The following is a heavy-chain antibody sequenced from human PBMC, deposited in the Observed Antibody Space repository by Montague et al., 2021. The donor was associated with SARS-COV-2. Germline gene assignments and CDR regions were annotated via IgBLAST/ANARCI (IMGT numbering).Heavy chain of an antibody. V-gene: IGHV3-74*01. J-gene: IGHJ3*01. CDR1: GLNFRSYY. CDR3: ARGGFNHGFDV. Sequence: SLRLSCAASGLNFRSYYIHWVRQAPGSGLVWVSRIDNDGRGTIYADSVKGRFTISRDNAKNTLFLQMNSLRADDTAVYYCARGGFNHGFDVWGQETVVTVSS. CDR2: IDNDGRGT.